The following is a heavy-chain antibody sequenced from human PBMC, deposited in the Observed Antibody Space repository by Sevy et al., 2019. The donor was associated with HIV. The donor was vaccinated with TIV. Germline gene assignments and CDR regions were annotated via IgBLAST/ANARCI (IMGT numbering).Heavy chain of an antibody. J-gene: IGHJ4*02. V-gene: IGHV3-23*01. CDR2: INNGGST. Sequence: GGSLRLSCGASGFTFSNYAMSWVRQAPGKGPEWVSGINNGGSTYYADSVKGRFTISRDNSKKMVFLQMNSLRAENTAVYYCASGDTTMITDLDYWGQGALVTVSS. CDR1: GFTFSNYA. D-gene: IGHD5-18*01. CDR3: ASGDTTMITDLDY.